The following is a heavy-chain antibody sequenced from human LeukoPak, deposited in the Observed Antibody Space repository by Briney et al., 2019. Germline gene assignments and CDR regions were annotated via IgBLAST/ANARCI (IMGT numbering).Heavy chain of an antibody. CDR3: AKCPFSGSYYPPIDY. J-gene: IGHJ4*02. D-gene: IGHD1-26*01. CDR1: EFTFSSYS. CDR2: ITNSGNSK. V-gene: IGHV3-48*01. Sequence: GGSLRLSCAASEFTFSSYSMNWVRQAPGKGLEWVSYITNSGNSKSYADSVKGRFTISRDNTKNSLYLQMNSLRAEDTAVYYCAKCPFSGSYYPPIDYWGQGTLVTVSS.